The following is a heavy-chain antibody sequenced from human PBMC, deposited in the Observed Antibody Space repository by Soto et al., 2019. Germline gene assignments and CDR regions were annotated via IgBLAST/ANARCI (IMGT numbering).Heavy chain of an antibody. V-gene: IGHV3-30*18. Sequence: PGGSLRLSCAASGFTFSSYGMHWVRQAPGKGLEWVAVISYDGSNKYYADSVKGRFTISRDNSKNTLYLQMNSLRAEDTAVYYCAKSYGDSYGSSFDYWGQGTLVTVSS. J-gene: IGHJ4*02. CDR3: AKSYGDSYGSSFDY. CDR2: ISYDGSNK. D-gene: IGHD5-18*01. CDR1: GFTFSSYG.